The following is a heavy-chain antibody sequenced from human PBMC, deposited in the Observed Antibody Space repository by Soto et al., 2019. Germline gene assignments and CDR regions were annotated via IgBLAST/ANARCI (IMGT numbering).Heavy chain of an antibody. J-gene: IGHJ3*01. CDR1: GGSINSYY. D-gene: IGHD3-9*01. Sequence: SETLSLTCTVSGGSINSYYWYWIRQPAGKRLEWIGRIYISGSTNYNPSLKSRVTMSLDTSKNQFSLQLSSVTTADTAVHYCASMNILAGHAFDFWGQGIMVTVSS. CDR3: ASMNILAGHAFDF. CDR2: IYISGST. V-gene: IGHV4-4*07.